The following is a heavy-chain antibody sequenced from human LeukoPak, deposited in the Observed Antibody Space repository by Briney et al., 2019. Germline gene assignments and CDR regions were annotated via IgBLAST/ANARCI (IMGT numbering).Heavy chain of an antibody. CDR1: GYTFTSYD. CDR2: MNPNSGNT. V-gene: IGHV1-8*03. CDR3: ARQRDSFDI. D-gene: IGHD3-22*01. J-gene: IGHJ3*02. Sequence: ASVKVSCKASGYTFTSYDITWVRQATGQGLEWRGGMNPNSGNTDYAQKSQGRVTITRSTSMSTAYMELGSLRSEDTAVYYCARQRDSFDIWGQGTTVTVSS.